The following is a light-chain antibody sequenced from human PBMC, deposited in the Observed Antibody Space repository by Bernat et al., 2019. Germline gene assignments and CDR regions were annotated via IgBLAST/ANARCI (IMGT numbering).Light chain of an antibody. J-gene: IGKJ2*01. CDR2: LGS. CDR1: QSLTHSNGYKY. CDR3: MQSLQTPYT. V-gene: IGKV2-28*01. Sequence: DIMMTQSPLSLPVTPGEPASISCKSSQSLTHSNGYKYLDWYVQRPGQSPQLLLYLGSNRASGVPDRISGSRSGTRFTLKISRVEAEDVGIYYCMQSLQTPYTFGQGTKLESK.